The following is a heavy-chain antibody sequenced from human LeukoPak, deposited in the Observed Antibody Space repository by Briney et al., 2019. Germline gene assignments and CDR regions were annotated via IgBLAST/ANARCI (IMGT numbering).Heavy chain of an antibody. J-gene: IGHJ4*02. CDR2: ISSSSSYI. CDR1: GFTFNSYS. CDR3: ATSRSLDY. V-gene: IGHV3-21*01. Sequence: GGSLRLSCAASGFTFNSYSMNWVRQAPGKGLEWVSSISSSSSYIYYADSVKGRFTISRDNAKNSLYLQMNSLRAEDTAVYFCATSRSLDYWGQGTLVTVSS.